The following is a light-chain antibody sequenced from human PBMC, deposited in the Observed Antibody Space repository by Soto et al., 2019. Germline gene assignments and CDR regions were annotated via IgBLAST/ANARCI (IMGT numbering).Light chain of an antibody. CDR1: QSISNN. CDR3: QQYNYWPPLT. CDR2: GAS. Sequence: IVMTQSPATLSVSPGERATLSCWAGQSISNNVAWYQQKPGQSPRLLIYGASTRATGIPARFSGSGSGTEFTLTISSLQSEDSAVYYCQQYNYWPPLTFGGGTKVEIK. J-gene: IGKJ4*01. V-gene: IGKV3-15*01.